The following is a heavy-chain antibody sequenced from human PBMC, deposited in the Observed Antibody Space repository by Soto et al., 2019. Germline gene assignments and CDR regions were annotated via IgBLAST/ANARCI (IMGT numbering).Heavy chain of an antibody. CDR2: IIPIFGTA. V-gene: IGHV1-69*01. D-gene: IGHD3-3*01. CDR1: GGTFSSYA. J-gene: IGHJ4*02. CDR3: ARDNSGGTLRFLEWLLLY. Sequence: QVQLVQSGAEVKKPGSSVKVSCKASGGTFSSYAISWVRQAPGQGLEWMGGIIPIFGTANYAQKFQGRVTITADESTSTAYMELSSLRSEDTAVYYCARDNSGGTLRFLEWLLLYWGQGTLVTVSS.